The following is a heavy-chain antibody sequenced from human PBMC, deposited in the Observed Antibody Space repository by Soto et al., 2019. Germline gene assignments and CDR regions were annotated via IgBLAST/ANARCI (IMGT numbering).Heavy chain of an antibody. D-gene: IGHD5-12*01. CDR3: ATSYDSGFDP. J-gene: IGHJ5*02. Sequence: QLQLVQSGAEVERPGASVRVSCKAYGYPFSKYGISWIRQAPGQGLEWMGWIKPDNGDTNYAQKFQGRVTMTTDTSSNPAYMGLRSLRSVDTAVYYCATSYDSGFDPWGQGTLVSVSS. CDR1: GYPFSKYG. V-gene: IGHV1-18*04. CDR2: IKPDNGDT.